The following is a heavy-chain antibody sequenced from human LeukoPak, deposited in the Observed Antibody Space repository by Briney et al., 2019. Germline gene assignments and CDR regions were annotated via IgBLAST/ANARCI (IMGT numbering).Heavy chain of an antibody. D-gene: IGHD6-13*01. J-gene: IGHJ4*02. CDR2: IYTSGST. CDR1: GGSISIYY. CDR3: ARFSSIAAAFDY. V-gene: IGHV4-4*07. Sequence: SETLSLTCTVSGGSISIYYWTWIRQPAGKGLEWIGRIYTSGSTNYNPSLKSRVTMSVDTSKNQFSLKLSSVTAADTAVYYCARFSSIAAAFDYWGQGTLVTVSS.